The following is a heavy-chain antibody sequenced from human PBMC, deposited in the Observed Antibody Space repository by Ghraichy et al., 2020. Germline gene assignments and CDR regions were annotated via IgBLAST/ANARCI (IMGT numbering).Heavy chain of an antibody. D-gene: IGHD6-13*01. V-gene: IGHV4-34*01. CDR3: ASLGIAAAGADY. CDR1: GGSFSGYY. CDR2: INHSGST. Sequence: SQTLSLTCAVYGGSFSGYYWSWIRQPPGKGLEWIGEINHSGSTNYNPSLKSRVTISVDTSKNQFSLKLSSVTAADTAVYYCASLGIAAAGADYWGQGTLVTVSS. J-gene: IGHJ4*02.